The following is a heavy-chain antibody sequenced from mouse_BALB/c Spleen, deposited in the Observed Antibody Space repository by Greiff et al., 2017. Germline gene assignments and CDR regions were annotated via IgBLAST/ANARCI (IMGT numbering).Heavy chain of an antibody. D-gene: IGHD2-3*01. CDR3: ARSGYDGYYGYAMDY. J-gene: IGHJ4*01. CDR2: IDPANGNT. V-gene: IGHV14-3*02. CDR1: GFNIKDTY. Sequence: EVQLQQSGAELVKPGASVKLSCTASGFNIKDTYMHWVKQRPEQGLEWIGRIDPANGNTKYDPKFQGKATITADTSSNTAYLQLSSLTSEDTAVYYCARSGYDGYYGYAMDYWGQGTSVTVSS.